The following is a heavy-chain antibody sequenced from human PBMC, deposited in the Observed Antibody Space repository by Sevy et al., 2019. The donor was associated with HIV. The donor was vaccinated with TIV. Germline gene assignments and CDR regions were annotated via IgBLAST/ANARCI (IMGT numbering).Heavy chain of an antibody. CDR1: GFTFSSYE. Sequence: GGSLRLSCAASGFTFSSYEMNWVRQAPGKGLEWISYITLSGSTMYYADSVKGRFTISRDNAKNSLYLQMNSLRAEDTAVYYCAGENYYDSEGYRFDYWGQGTLVTVSS. CDR2: ITLSGSTM. J-gene: IGHJ4*02. CDR3: AGENYYDSEGYRFDY. V-gene: IGHV3-48*03. D-gene: IGHD3-22*01.